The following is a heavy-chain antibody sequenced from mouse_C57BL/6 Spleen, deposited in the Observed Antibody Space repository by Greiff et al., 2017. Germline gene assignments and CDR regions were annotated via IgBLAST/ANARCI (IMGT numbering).Heavy chain of an antibody. CDR2: ISSGGSYT. V-gene: IGHV5-6*01. Sequence: EVQVVVSGGDLVKPGGSLKLSCAASGFTFSSYGLSWVRQTPDKRLEWVATISSGGSYTYYPDSVKGRFTISRDNAKNTLYLQMSSLKSEDTAMYYCARQRGALYYDYEDYWGQGTTLTVSS. CDR3: ARQRGALYYDYEDY. J-gene: IGHJ2*01. CDR1: GFTFSSYG. D-gene: IGHD2-4*01.